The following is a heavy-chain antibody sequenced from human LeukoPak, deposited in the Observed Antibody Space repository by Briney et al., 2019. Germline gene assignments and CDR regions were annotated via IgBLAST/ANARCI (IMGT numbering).Heavy chain of an antibody. CDR3: ARGEMIVPAI. V-gene: IGHV3-30-3*01. D-gene: IGHD3-22*01. CDR1: GFTFSSYA. Sequence: PGGSLRLSCAASGFTFSSYAMHWVRQAPGKGLEWVAVISYDGSNKYYADSVKGRFTISRDNSKNTLYLQMNSLRPEDTAVYYCARGEMIVPAIWGQGTTVTVSS. J-gene: IGHJ6*02. CDR2: ISYDGSNK.